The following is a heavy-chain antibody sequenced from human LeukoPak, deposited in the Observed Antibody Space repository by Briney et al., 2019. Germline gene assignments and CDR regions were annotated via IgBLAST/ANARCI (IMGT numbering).Heavy chain of an antibody. Sequence: GASVKVSCKASGGTFSSYAISWVRQAPGQGLGWMGGIIPIFGTANYAQKFQGRVTITADESTGTAYMELSSLRSEDTAVYYCAREVVVAATGGDFYFDYWGQGTLVTVSS. CDR1: GGTFSSYA. V-gene: IGHV1-69*13. CDR2: IIPIFGTA. J-gene: IGHJ4*02. D-gene: IGHD2-15*01. CDR3: AREVVVAATGGDFYFDY.